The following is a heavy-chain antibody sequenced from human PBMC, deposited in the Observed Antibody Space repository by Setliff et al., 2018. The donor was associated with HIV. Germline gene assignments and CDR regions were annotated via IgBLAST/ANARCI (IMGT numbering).Heavy chain of an antibody. D-gene: IGHD6-19*01. V-gene: IGHV3-15*01. J-gene: IGHJ5*02. Sequence: GGSLRLSCAASGFVFNTAWMTWVRQAPGKGLEWVGRIKSKTEGGTTDYAAPVKGRFTISRDDSKNTLYLQMNSLKTEDTAVYYCTTDPHSSGRYVMVSWGQGTLVTVSS. CDR2: IKSKTEGGTT. CDR3: TTDPHSSGRYVMVS. CDR1: GFVFNTAW.